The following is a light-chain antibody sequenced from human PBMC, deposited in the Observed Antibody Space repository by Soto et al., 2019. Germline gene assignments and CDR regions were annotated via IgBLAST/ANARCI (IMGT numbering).Light chain of an antibody. V-gene: IGLV2-11*01. J-gene: IGLJ3*02. CDR3: CSYAGSGTLV. CDR1: SSDVGGYKY. CDR2: EDF. Sequence: QSALTQPRSVSGSPGQSVTISCTGTSSDVGGYKYVSWYQQHPGKAPKLMIYEDFKRPSGISNRFSGSKSGNTASLTISGLQGDDEANYYCCSYAGSGTLVFGGGTKLTVL.